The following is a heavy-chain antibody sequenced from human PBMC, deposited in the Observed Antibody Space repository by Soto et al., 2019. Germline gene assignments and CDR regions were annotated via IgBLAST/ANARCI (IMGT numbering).Heavy chain of an antibody. J-gene: IGHJ6*02. Sequence: TLSLTSVVSGGPVSGDDLYWSWIRHLPGKGLEWIANVYHTGTTYYNPSLKSRVSMSVDTSQNQFSLILASVTAADTAVYYCARALVTDYNSRDYHYYFAMDVWGQGTSVTVS. V-gene: IGHV4-30-4*08. D-gene: IGHD3-22*01. CDR3: ARALVTDYNSRDYHYYFAMDV. CDR2: VYHTGTT. CDR1: GGPVSGDDLY.